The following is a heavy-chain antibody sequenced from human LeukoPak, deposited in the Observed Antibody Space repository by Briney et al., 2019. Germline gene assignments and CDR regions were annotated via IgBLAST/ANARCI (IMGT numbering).Heavy chain of an antibody. Sequence: PGGSLRLSCAASGFTFSSHSMNWVRQAPGKGLEWVSYISSSSNTIYYSDSVRGRFTISRDNAKNSLLLQMNSLRAEDTAVYYCARESSVLLWFGESKATEDSFDYWGQGTLVTVSS. D-gene: IGHD3-10*01. V-gene: IGHV3-48*01. CDR2: ISSSSNTI. CDR1: GFTFSSHS. CDR3: ARESSVLLWFGESKATEDSFDY. J-gene: IGHJ4*02.